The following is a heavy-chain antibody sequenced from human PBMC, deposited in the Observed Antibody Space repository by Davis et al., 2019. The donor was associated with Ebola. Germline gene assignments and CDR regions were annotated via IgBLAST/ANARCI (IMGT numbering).Heavy chain of an antibody. D-gene: IGHD1-14*01. CDR2: IDSDGSST. CDR3: ARDVAGRAGY. V-gene: IGHV3-74*01. CDR1: GFTFSPYW. Sequence: PGGSLRLSCAASGFTFSPYWMHWVRQAPGKGLVWVSRIDSDGSSTSYADSVRGRFTISRDNVKNTLYLQMNSLRADDTAVYYCARDVAGRAGYWGQGTLVTVSS. J-gene: IGHJ4*02.